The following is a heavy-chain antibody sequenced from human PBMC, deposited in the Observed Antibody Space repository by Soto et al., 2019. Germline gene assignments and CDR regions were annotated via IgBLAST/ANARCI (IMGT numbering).Heavy chain of an antibody. CDR2: IAGSGAST. V-gene: IGHV3-23*01. Sequence: EVQLLESGGRLVQPGGSLRLSCAASGFTLSSYAMTWVRQAPGMGLEWVSGIAGSGASTFYADSVKGRFSISRDKNTLFLQLTSLRADDTAVYYCAKSLVTTLTYNWYFDLWGRGTLVTVSS. CDR3: AKSLVTTLTYNWYFDL. CDR1: GFTLSSYA. D-gene: IGHD4-4*01. J-gene: IGHJ2*01.